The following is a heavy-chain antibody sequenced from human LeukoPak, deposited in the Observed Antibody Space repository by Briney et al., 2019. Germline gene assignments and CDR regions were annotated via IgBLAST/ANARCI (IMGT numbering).Heavy chain of an antibody. CDR2: ISYDGSNK. V-gene: IGHV3-30*03. Sequence: GGSLRLSCAASGFTFSSYGMHWVRQAPGKGLEWVAVISYDGSNKYYADSVKGRFTISRDNSKNTLYFQMNSLRAEDTAVYYCARDGGYGSGAFDIWGQGTMVTVSS. J-gene: IGHJ3*02. D-gene: IGHD3-10*01. CDR1: GFTFSSYG. CDR3: ARDGGYGSGAFDI.